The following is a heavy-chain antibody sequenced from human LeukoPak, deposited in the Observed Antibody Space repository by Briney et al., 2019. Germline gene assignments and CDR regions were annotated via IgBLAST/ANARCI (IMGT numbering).Heavy chain of an antibody. J-gene: IGHJ6*02. CDR2: INPNSGGT. Sequence: ASVKVSCKASGYTFTGYYMHWVRQAPGQGLEWMGWINPNSGGTNYAQKFQGRVTMTRDTSISTAYMELSRLRSDDTAVYYCARDHYGSGSYSGLNYYYYYGMDVWGQGTTVTVSS. CDR1: GYTFTGYY. CDR3: ARDHYGSGSYSGLNYYYYYGMDV. D-gene: IGHD3-10*01. V-gene: IGHV1-2*02.